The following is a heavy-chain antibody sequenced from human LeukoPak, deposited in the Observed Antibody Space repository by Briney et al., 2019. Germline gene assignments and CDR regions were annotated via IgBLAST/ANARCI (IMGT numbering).Heavy chain of an antibody. Sequence: GGSLRLSCAASGFTFSQYWMNWVRQAPGKGLEWVANIKQDGSEKHYVDSVKGRFTISRDNAKNSLYLQMNSVKPDDTALYNWAGHGGTGYSSSWYFCWGQGTLVTVSS. D-gene: IGHD6-13*01. J-gene: IGHJ4*02. CDR1: GFTFSQYW. CDR2: IKQDGSEK. CDR3: AGHGGTGYSSSWYFC. V-gene: IGHV3-7*05.